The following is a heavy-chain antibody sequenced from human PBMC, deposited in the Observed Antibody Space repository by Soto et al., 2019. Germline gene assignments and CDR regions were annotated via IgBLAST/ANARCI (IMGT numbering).Heavy chain of an antibody. CDR3: ARVASIAAREHSTDFDY. CDR2: ISAYNGNT. V-gene: IGHV1-18*01. J-gene: IGHJ4*02. CDR1: GYTFTSYG. Sequence: QVQLVQSGAEVKKPGASVKVSCKASGYTFTSYGISWVRQAPGQGLEWMGWISAYNGNTNYAQKLQDRVTMSTDKPTSRAYMELRSLRSDDTAVYYCARVASIAAREHSTDFDYWGQGTRVTVSS. D-gene: IGHD6-6*01.